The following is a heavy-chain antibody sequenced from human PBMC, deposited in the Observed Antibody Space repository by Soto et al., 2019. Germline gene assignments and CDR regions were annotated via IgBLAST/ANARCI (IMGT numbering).Heavy chain of an antibody. CDR1: GIDLSIYW. Sequence: EAQLVESGGGLVQPGGSLRLSCTGSGIDLSIYWMHWVRQAPGKGLVWVSRINPESTTISYADSVKGRFTISRDNAENTLFLHMNSLSAEDTVVYYCKTDTFGGRDSWGQGTLVTVSS. J-gene: IGHJ4*02. V-gene: IGHV3-74*01. CDR2: INPESTTI. D-gene: IGHD2-15*01. CDR3: KTDTFGGRDS.